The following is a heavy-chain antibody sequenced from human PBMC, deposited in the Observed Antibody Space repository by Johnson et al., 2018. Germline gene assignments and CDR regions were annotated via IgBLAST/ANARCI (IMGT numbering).Heavy chain of an antibody. CDR3: AGDDGYNDAFDI. D-gene: IGHD5-24*01. Sequence: VQLVESGGGLVQPGGSLRLSCAASGFTFSSYSMNWVRQAPGKGLEWVSYISSSSSTIYYADSVKGRFTISRDNAKKSLYLQRKSLRAEDTAVYHCAGDDGYNDAFDIWGQGTMVTVSS. CDR1: GFTFSSYS. J-gene: IGHJ3*02. CDR2: ISSSSSTI. V-gene: IGHV3-48*01.